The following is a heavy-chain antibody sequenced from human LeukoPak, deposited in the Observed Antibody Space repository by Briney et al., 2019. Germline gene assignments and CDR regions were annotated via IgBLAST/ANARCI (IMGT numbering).Heavy chain of an antibody. CDR2: ISYDGSNK. V-gene: IGHV3-30-3*01. CDR3: ARDAQRVRLLWFGELLPNWFDH. CDR1: GFTFSSYA. D-gene: IGHD3-10*01. J-gene: IGHJ5*02. Sequence: GRSLRLSCAACGFTFSSYAMHWVRQAPGKGLEWVAVISYDGSNKYYADSVKGRFTISRDNSKNTLYLQMNSLRAEDTAVYYCARDAQRVRLLWFGELLPNWFDHWGQGTLVTVSS.